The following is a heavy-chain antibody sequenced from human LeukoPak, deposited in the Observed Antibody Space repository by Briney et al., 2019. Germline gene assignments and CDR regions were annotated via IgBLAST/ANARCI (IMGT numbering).Heavy chain of an antibody. CDR1: GFTFSSYS. CDR2: ISSSSSYI. V-gene: IGHV3-21*01. D-gene: IGHD3-3*01. Sequence: GGSLRLSCAASGFTFSSYSMNWVRQAPGKGLEWVSSISSSSSYIYYADSVKGRFTISRDNAKNSLYLQMNGLRAEDTAVYYCARGITIFGVAREGGQGTLVTVSS. CDR3: ARGITIFGVARE. J-gene: IGHJ4*02.